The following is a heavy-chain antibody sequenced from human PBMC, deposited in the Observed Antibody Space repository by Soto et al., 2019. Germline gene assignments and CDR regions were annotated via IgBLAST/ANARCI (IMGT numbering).Heavy chain of an antibody. CDR3: ARDRMPPGYSSGWYYFDY. D-gene: IGHD6-19*01. V-gene: IGHV1-3*01. Sequence: QVPLVQSGAEVQKPGASVKVSCKAAGYTFTNYGLHWVRQAPGQRLEWMGWITAGNGNTEYSQTFQDRVTITRDTAASTAYMELSSLRSEDTAVYYCARDRMPPGYSSGWYYFDYWGQGTLVTVSS. CDR2: ITAGNGNT. CDR1: GYTFTNYG. J-gene: IGHJ4*02.